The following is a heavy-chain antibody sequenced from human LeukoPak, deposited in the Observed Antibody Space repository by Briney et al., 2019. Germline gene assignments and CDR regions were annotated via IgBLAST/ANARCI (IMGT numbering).Heavy chain of an antibody. CDR3: ASSHQIDYYDSSGYFGLPVDY. J-gene: IGHJ4*02. Sequence: ASVKVSCKASAYTFTSYDINWVRQATGQGLEWMGWMNPNSGSTGYAQKFQGRVTMTRNTSISTAYMDLSSLRSEDTAVYYCASSHQIDYYDSSGYFGLPVDYWGQGTLVTVSS. D-gene: IGHD3-22*01. CDR1: AYTFTSYD. CDR2: MNPNSGST. V-gene: IGHV1-8*01.